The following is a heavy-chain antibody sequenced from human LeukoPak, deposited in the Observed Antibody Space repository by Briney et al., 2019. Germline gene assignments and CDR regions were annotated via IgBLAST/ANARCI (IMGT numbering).Heavy chain of an antibody. Sequence: SETLSLTCTVSGGSISSYYWSWIRPPPGKGLEWIGYIYYSGSTNYNPSLKSRVTISVDTSKNQFSLKLSSVTAADTAVYYCARHALEDYELDYWGQGTLVTVSS. V-gene: IGHV4-59*08. CDR1: GGSISSYY. CDR3: ARHALEDYELDY. CDR2: IYYSGST. J-gene: IGHJ4*02. D-gene: IGHD4-17*01.